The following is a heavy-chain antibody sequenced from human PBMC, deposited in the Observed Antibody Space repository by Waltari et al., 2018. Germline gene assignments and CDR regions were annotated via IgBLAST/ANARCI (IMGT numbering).Heavy chain of an antibody. CDR1: GYTFTGYY. D-gene: IGHD1-1*01. J-gene: IGHJ4*02. CDR3: ARAATTFFDY. Sequence: QVQLVQSGAEVKKPGASVKVSCKASGYTFTGYYMHWGGQAPGQGLEWMGRINPNSGGTNYAQKCQGRVTMTRDTSISTAYMELSRLRSDDTAVYYCARAATTFFDYWGQGTLVTVSS. CDR2: INPNSGGT. V-gene: IGHV1-2*06.